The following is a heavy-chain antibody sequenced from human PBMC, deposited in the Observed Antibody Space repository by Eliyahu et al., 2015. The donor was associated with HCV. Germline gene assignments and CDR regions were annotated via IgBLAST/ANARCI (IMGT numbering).Heavy chain of an antibody. CDR2: IWYDGTNK. V-gene: IGHV3-33*01. D-gene: IGHD6-25*01. CDR1: GFXFXIYG. Sequence: QVQLVESGGGVVQPGGSLRLSCAASGFXFXIYGXHWVRQAPGKGPGWVAIIWYDGTNKYYADSVKGRFTISRDNSKDTLYLQMNSLRAEDTAVYYCARDRTDNSGWRFQPIWFDPWGQGTLVTVSS. CDR3: ARDRTDNSGWRFQPIWFDP. J-gene: IGHJ5*02.